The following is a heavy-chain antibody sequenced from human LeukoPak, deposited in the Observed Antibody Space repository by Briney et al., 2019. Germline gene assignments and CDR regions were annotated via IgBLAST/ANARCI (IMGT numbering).Heavy chain of an antibody. Sequence: GASVKVSCKASGYTFTDYYMHWVRQAPGQGLEWMGWINPNNDGTKYAQKFQGRVTMTRDTSVSTAYMELSSPRSDDTAVYYCARVELSNWGSFIGYWGQGTLVTVSS. CDR3: ARVELSNWGSFIGY. CDR2: INPNNDGT. V-gene: IGHV1-2*02. J-gene: IGHJ4*02. CDR1: GYTFTDYY. D-gene: IGHD7-27*01.